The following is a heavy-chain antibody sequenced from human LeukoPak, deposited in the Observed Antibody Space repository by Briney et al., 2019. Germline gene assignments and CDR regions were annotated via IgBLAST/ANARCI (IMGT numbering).Heavy chain of an antibody. V-gene: IGHV4-4*07. Sequence: PSEILSLTCTVSCSSISCYYCRWIRQPAGEGLELIGSIYYSGSTYYNPSLKSRDTISVDMSKNQFSLKLSSVTAADTAMYYCARDRGVAAAGTKAVFDYWGQGTLATAYS. CDR3: ARDRGVAAAGTKAVFDY. J-gene: IGHJ4*02. CDR1: CSSISCYY. D-gene: IGHD6-13*01. CDR2: IYYSGST.